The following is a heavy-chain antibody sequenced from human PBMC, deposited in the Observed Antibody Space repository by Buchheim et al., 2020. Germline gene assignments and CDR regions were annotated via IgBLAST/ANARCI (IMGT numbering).Heavy chain of an antibody. Sequence: QVQLVESGGGVVQPGRSLRLSCAASGFTFSSYGMHWVRQAPGKGLEWVAVIWYDGSNKYYADSVKGRFTISRGNSKNTLYLQMNSLRAEDTAVYYCARDRGYDSSGYYQNWFDPWGQGTL. V-gene: IGHV3-33*01. CDR3: ARDRGYDSSGYYQNWFDP. CDR2: IWYDGSNK. D-gene: IGHD3-22*01. J-gene: IGHJ5*02. CDR1: GFTFSSYG.